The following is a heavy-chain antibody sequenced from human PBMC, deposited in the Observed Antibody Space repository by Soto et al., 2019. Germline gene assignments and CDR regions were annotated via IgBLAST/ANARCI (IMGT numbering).Heavy chain of an antibody. D-gene: IGHD3-22*01. J-gene: IGHJ4*02. CDR1: GGTFSSYA. V-gene: IGHV1-69*01. CDR3: ASSTRSYYYDSSGRRTIDY. CDR2: IIPIFGTA. Sequence: QVQLVQSGAEVKKPGSSVKVSCKASGGTFSSYAISWVRQAPGQGLEWMGGIIPIFGTANYAQKFKGRVTITADESTSTAYMELSSLRSEDTAVYYCASSTRSYYYDSSGRRTIDYWGQGTLVTVSS.